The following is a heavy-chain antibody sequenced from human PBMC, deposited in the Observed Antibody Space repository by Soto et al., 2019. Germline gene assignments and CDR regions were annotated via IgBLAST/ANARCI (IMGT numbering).Heavy chain of an antibody. CDR3: ARRPPGYDYVWGSPHDAFDI. D-gene: IGHD3-16*01. Sequence: GESLKISCEGSGYSFTNYWIGWVRQMPGKGLEWMGIIYPGDSDTRYSPSFQGQVTISADKSISTAYLQWSSLKASDTAMYYCARRPPGYDYVWGSPHDAFDIWSQGTMVTVSS. V-gene: IGHV5-51*01. CDR1: GYSFTNYW. CDR2: IYPGDSDT. J-gene: IGHJ3*02.